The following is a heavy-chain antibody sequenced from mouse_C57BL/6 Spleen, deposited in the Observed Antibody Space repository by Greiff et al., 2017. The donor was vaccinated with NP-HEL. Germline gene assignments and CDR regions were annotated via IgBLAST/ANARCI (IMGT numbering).Heavy chain of an antibody. CDR1: GYAFSSSW. CDR3: AREEGYGSSPAWFAY. CDR2: IYPGDGDT. D-gene: IGHD1-1*01. J-gene: IGHJ3*01. V-gene: IGHV1-82*01. Sequence: VQLKESGPELVKPGASVKISCKASGYAFSSSWMNWVKQRPGKGLEWIGRIYPGDGDTNYNGKFKGKATLTADKSSSTAYMQLSSLTSEDSAVYFCAREEGYGSSPAWFAYWGQGTLVTVSA.